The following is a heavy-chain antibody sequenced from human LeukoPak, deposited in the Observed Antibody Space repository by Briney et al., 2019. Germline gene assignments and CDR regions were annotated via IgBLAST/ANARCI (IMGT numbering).Heavy chain of an antibody. Sequence: GGSLRLSCAASGFTFSSYWMHWVRQAPGKGLVWVSRINSDGSSTSYADSVKGRFTISRDNAKNTLYLQMNSLRAEDTAVYYCAKEQNPIVVVPAALGDWGQGTLVTVSS. CDR3: AKEQNPIVVVPAALGD. CDR2: INSDGSST. CDR1: GFTFSSYW. J-gene: IGHJ4*02. V-gene: IGHV3-74*01. D-gene: IGHD2-2*01.